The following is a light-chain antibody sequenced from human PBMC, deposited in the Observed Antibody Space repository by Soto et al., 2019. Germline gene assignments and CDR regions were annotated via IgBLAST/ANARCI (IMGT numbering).Light chain of an antibody. V-gene: IGLV2-14*03. CDR1: SSDVGGYDY. J-gene: IGLJ2*01. CDR2: DVT. Sequence: QSALTQPASVSGSPGQSITISCTGTSSDVGGYDYVSWYQQHPGKAPKLMIYDVTNRPSGVSTRFSASKSGNTASLTISGLHVEDEADYYCSSYTSSDSLVFGAGTKLTVL. CDR3: SSYTSSDSLV.